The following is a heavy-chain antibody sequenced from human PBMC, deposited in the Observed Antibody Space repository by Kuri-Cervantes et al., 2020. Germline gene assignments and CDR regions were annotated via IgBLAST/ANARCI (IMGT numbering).Heavy chain of an antibody. CDR2: ISGSGGST. J-gene: IGHJ6*02. Sequence: GGSLRLSCTASGFTFSSYAMSWVRQAPGKGLEWVSAISGSGGSTYYADSVKGRFTISRDNSKNTLYLQMNSLRAEDTAVYYCARDRYSSSWYVEYYYYYGMDVWGQGTTVTVSS. CDR1: GFTFSSYA. CDR3: ARDRYSSSWYVEYYYYYGMDV. D-gene: IGHD6-13*01. V-gene: IGHV3-23*01.